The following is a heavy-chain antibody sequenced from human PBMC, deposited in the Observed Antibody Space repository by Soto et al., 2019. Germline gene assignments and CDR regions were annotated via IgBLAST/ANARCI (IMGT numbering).Heavy chain of an antibody. V-gene: IGHV3-23*01. CDR1: GFTFSSYA. Sequence: GGSLRLSCAASGFTFSSYAMSWVRQAPGKGLEWVSAISGSGGSTYYADSVKGRFTISRDNSKNTLYLQMNSLRAEDSAVYYCAKMVGDIVVVPASHNWFDPWGQGTLVTVSS. J-gene: IGHJ5*02. CDR2: ISGSGGST. D-gene: IGHD2-2*01. CDR3: AKMVGDIVVVPASHNWFDP.